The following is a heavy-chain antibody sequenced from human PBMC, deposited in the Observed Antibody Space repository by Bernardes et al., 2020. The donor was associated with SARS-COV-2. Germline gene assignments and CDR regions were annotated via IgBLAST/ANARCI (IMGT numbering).Heavy chain of an antibody. CDR2: IYYSGST. D-gene: IGHD6-19*01. V-gene: IGHV4-59*11. J-gene: IGHJ4*01. Sequence: SETLSLTCTVSGGSINRHYWSWIRQPPGKGLEWIGNIYYSGSTNYNPSLKSRVTISVDTSKNQFSLKLSSVTAADTAVYYCATGAVAGTGVWGHGNLVTVSS. CDR3: ATGAVAGTGV. CDR1: GGSINRHY.